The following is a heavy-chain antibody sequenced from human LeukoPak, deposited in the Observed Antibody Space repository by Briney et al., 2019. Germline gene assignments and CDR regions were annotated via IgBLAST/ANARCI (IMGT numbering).Heavy chain of an antibody. CDR3: AREYAL. Sequence: SETLSLTCTVSGDSINNGGFYWNWIRQPAGKGLEWIGLSHADGTINTNPSLKSRVTISVDTSKNQLSLDLKSVTAADTAVYYCAREYALWGQGILVTVSS. CDR2: SHADGTI. V-gene: IGHV4-61*02. J-gene: IGHJ4*02. CDR1: GDSINNGGFY.